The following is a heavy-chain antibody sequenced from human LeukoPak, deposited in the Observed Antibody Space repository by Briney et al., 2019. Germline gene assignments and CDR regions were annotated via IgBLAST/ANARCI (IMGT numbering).Heavy chain of an antibody. CDR2: ISSSSSYI. Sequence: GGSLRLSCAASGFTFSRNSMNWVRQAPGKGLEWVSSISSSSSYIYYADSVKGRFTISRDNAKNSLYLQMNSLRAEDTAVYYCARDRTVTTSPYDYWGQGTLVTVSS. V-gene: IGHV3-21*01. D-gene: IGHD4-17*01. CDR3: ARDRTVTTSPYDY. CDR1: GFTFSRNS. J-gene: IGHJ4*02.